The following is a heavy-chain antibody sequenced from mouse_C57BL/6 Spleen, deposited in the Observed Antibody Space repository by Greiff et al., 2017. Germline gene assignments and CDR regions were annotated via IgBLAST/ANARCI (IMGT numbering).Heavy chain of an antibody. J-gene: IGHJ2*01. V-gene: IGHV1-82*01. CDR2: IYPGDGDT. D-gene: IGHD3-2*02. CDR3: ARFDSSCAYYFDY. CDR1: GYAFSSSW. Sequence: VQLQQSGPELVKPGASVKISCKASGYAFSSSWMNWVKQRPGKGLEWIGRIYPGDGDTNYNGKFKGKATLTADKSSSTAYMQLSSLTSEDSAVYFCARFDSSCAYYFDYWGQGTTLTVSS.